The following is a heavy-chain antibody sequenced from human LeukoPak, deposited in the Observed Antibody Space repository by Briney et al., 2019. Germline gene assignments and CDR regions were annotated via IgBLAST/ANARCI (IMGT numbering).Heavy chain of an antibody. CDR1: GGTFSSYA. D-gene: IGHD6-13*01. J-gene: IGHJ4*02. CDR3: AREPYSSSWYVDY. Sequence: ASVKVSCKASGGTFSSYAISWVRHAPGQGLEWMGRIIPIFGTANYAQKFQGSVTITTDESTSTAYMELSSLRSEDTAVYYCAREPYSSSWYVDYWGQGTLVTVSS. CDR2: IIPIFGTA. V-gene: IGHV1-69*05.